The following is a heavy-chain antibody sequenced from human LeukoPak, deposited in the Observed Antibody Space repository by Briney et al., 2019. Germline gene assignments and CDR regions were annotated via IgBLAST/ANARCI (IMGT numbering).Heavy chain of an antibody. D-gene: IGHD6-6*01. V-gene: IGHV4-34*01. Sequence: PGGSLRLSCAASGFTFSNYGMNWVRQAPGKGLEWIGEINHSGSTNYNPSLKSRVTISVDTSKNQFSLKLSSVTAADTAVYYCARGRAARLYYWGQGTLVTVSS. J-gene: IGHJ4*02. CDR1: GFTFSNYG. CDR3: ARGRAARLYY. CDR2: INHSGST.